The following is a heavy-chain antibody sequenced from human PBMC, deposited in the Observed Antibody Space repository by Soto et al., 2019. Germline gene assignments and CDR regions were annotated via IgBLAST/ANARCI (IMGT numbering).Heavy chain of an antibody. CDR3: ARDPPSIAARRPVTGGLPFY. Sequence: QVQLVESGGGLVKPGGSLRLSCAASGFTFSSYAMHWVRQAPGKGLEWVAVISYDGSNKYYADSVKGRFTISRDNSKNTLYLQMNSLRAEDTAVYYCARDPPSIAARRPVTGGLPFYWGQGTLVTVSS. D-gene: IGHD6-6*01. J-gene: IGHJ4*02. CDR1: GFTFSSYA. V-gene: IGHV3-30-3*01. CDR2: ISYDGSNK.